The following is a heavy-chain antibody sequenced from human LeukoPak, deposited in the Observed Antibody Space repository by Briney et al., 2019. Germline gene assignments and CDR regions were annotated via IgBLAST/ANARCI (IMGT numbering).Heavy chain of an antibody. Sequence: PGGSVRLSCAASGFTFSSYAMSWVRQAPGKGLEWVSSISGRGESTFYADSVKGRFSISRDTSKSTVYLQMNSLRAEDTAVYYCARDRGFLWFGGSHFQHWGQGALVTVSS. CDR2: ISGRGEST. V-gene: IGHV3-23*01. J-gene: IGHJ1*01. D-gene: IGHD3-10*01. CDR3: ARDRGFLWFGGSHFQH. CDR1: GFTFSSYA.